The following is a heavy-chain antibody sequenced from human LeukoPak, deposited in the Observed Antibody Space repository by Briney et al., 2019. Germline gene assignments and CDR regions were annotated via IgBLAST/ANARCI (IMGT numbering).Heavy chain of an antibody. J-gene: IGHJ4*02. Sequence: SETLSLTCAVYGGSFRGYYWSWIRQPPGKGLEWIGEINHSGSTNYNPSLKSRVTISVDTSKNQFSLKLSSVTAADTAVYYCARGRVRRGGYFDYWGQGTLVTVSS. V-gene: IGHV4-34*01. D-gene: IGHD3-16*01. CDR1: GGSFRGYY. CDR3: ARGRVRRGGYFDY. CDR2: INHSGST.